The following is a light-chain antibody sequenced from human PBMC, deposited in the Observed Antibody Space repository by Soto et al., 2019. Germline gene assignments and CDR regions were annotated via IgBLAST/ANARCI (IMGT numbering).Light chain of an antibody. CDR3: QQRSNWPGT. V-gene: IGKV3-11*01. Sequence: EIVLTQSPATLSLSPGERAPLSRRASQSVSSYLAWYQQKPGQAPRVIIYDASNRATGIPARFSGSGSGTDFTLTISSLEPEDVAVYYCQQRSNWPGTFGQGTKVDIK. J-gene: IGKJ1*01. CDR2: DAS. CDR1: QSVSSY.